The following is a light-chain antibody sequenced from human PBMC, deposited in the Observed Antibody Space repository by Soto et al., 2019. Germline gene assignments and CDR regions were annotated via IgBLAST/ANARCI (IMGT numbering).Light chain of an antibody. J-gene: IGKJ1*01. Sequence: DIQMTQSPSTLSASVGDRVTITCRASQSISNRLAWYQQKPGKAPKVLIYDASSLESGVPSRLSGSGSGTEFALTISSLQPDDFATYWCQHYGGMWTFGQGTKVEFK. CDR1: QSISNR. CDR2: DAS. CDR3: QHYGGMWT. V-gene: IGKV1-5*01.